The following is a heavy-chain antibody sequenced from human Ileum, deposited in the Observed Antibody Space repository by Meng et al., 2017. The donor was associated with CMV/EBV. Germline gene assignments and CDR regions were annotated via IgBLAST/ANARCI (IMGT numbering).Heavy chain of an antibody. CDR1: GFTFSRYA. CDR3: VRGNWVSDF. CDR2: ISGTSGSS. D-gene: IGHD7-27*01. V-gene: IGHV3-23*04. Sequence: EGQLVGSGGGLEQPGGSLRLSCAASGFTFSRYAMSWVRQAPGKGLEWISAISGTSGSSYYADSVKGRFTISRDNSKNTLYLQMNSLRAEDTAVYYCVRGNWVSDFWGQGTLVTVSS. J-gene: IGHJ4*02.